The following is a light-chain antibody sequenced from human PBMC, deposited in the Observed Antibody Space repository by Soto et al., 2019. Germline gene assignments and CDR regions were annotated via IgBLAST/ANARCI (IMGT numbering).Light chain of an antibody. CDR1: QSVNSNY. J-gene: IGKJ1*01. CDR3: QQYGSSGT. CDR2: GVS. V-gene: IGKV3-20*01. Sequence: EIGLTQSPGTLSLSPGERAALSCRASQSVNSNYLAWHQQKPGQAPRLLIYGVSSRATGIPARFSGSGSGTDFTLTISRLEPEDFAVYYCQQYGSSGTFGQGTKVDIK.